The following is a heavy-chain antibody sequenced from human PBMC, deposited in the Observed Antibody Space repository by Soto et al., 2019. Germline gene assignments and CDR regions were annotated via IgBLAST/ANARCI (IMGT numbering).Heavy chain of an antibody. J-gene: IGHJ4*02. CDR1: GGSISSGGYS. CDR3: AAKPYNWNIWMVY. V-gene: IGHV4-30-2*01. Sequence: PSETLSLTCAVSGGSISSGGYSWSWIRQPPGKGLEWIGYMYHSGSTYYNPSLKSRVTISIDRSKNQFSLKLSSVTAADTAVYYCAAKPYNWNIWMVYWGPGIMVTVSS. D-gene: IGHD1-1*01. CDR2: MYHSGST.